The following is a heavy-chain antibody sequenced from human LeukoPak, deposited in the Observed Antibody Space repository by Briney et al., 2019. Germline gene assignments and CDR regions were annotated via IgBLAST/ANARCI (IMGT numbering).Heavy chain of an antibody. V-gene: IGHV4-4*02. CDR2: IYHSGNT. CDR1: GGPISSSNW. D-gene: IGHD6-19*01. J-gene: IGHJ2*01. CDR3: ARGGQVAVTAPWYFDL. Sequence: SETLSLTCTVSGGPISSSNWWNWVRQPPGKGXXXXXXIYHSGNTNYNPSLRSRVSISLDKSKNQISLKLSSLTAADTGVYYCARGGQVAVTAPWYFDLWGRGTLVTVSS.